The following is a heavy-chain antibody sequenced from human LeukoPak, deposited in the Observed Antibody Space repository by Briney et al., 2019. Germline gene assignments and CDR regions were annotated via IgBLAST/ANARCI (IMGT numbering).Heavy chain of an antibody. V-gene: IGHV3-74*01. J-gene: IGHJ3*01. CDR1: GFTFRRFW. D-gene: IGHD5-12*01. Sequence: PGGSLRLSCAASGFTFRRFWIHWVRQAPGKGLVWVGRINNDGTDTIYADSVKGRFTVSRDNAKNTLYLQMNSLRVEDTAVYFCARGGFSHGFDVWGQGTVVTVSS. CDR2: INNDGTDT. CDR3: ARGGFSHGFDV.